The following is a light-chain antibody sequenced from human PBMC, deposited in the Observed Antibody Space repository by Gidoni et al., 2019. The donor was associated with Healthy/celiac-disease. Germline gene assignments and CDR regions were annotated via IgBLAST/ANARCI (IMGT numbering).Light chain of an antibody. J-gene: IGLJ2*01. CDR2: RNN. CDR3: AAWDDSLNGLV. Sequence: QSVLTQPTSASGTPGQRVTTACSGSSSNIGSNTVNWYQQLPGTAPKLLIYRNNQRPSGVPDRFSGSKSGTSASLAISGLQSEDEADYYCAAWDDSLNGLVFGGGTKLTVL. CDR1: SSNIGSNT. V-gene: IGLV1-44*01.